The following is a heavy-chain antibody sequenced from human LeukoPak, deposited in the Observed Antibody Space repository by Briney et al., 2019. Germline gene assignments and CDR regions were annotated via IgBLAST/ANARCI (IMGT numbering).Heavy chain of an antibody. D-gene: IGHD2-8*02. J-gene: IGHJ4*02. CDR2: IKPSNGDT. Sequence: GASVKVSCKASGYNFSGHYMHWVRQAPGQGLEWMGWIKPSNGDTKYAQNFQGRVTMTRDTSISTAYMELSSLRSDDTAVYYCASPPLSSAMYCAHWGQGTLVTVSS. CDR1: GYNFSGHY. V-gene: IGHV1-2*02. CDR3: ASPPLSSAMYCAH.